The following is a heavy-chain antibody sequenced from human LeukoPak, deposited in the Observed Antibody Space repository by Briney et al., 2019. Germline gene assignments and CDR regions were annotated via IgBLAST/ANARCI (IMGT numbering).Heavy chain of an antibody. CDR1: GYSISSGYY. D-gene: IGHD4-23*01. CDR2: IYHSGTT. V-gene: IGHV4-38-2*01. Sequence: SGTLCLTCAVSGYSISSGYYWGWIRQPPGKGLGWIGRIYHSGTTNSTPSLKGRVTISEDTPKNRFSLKLSAVPAADTAVYYCGRHGWATVVNVGVWGQRTLVTVSS. J-gene: IGHJ4*02. CDR3: GRHGWATVVNVGV.